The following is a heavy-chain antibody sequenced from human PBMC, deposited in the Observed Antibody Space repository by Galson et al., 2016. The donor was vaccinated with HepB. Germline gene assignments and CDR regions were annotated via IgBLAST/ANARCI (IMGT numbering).Heavy chain of an antibody. CDR3: AKGLQYYSYALDV. CDR1: GFSFSDYG. V-gene: IGHV3-23*01. J-gene: IGHJ6*02. Sequence: SLRLSCAASGFSFSDYGMSWVRQAPGKGLEWVSTISGGDYSTYYADSVKGRFTFSRDNSKNTLDLQMNSLRAEDTAIYYCAKGLQYYSYALDVWGQGTTVTVSS. CDR2: ISGGDYST.